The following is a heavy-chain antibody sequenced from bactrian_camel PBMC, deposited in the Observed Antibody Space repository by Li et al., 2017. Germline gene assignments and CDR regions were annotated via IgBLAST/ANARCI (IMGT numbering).Heavy chain of an antibody. CDR2: VNSGGGST. CDR3: AKDEWRDYVYTYKY. Sequence: VQLVESGGGLVQPGGTLRLSCVASGLTDSVKWIHWVRQAPGKGLEWVSVVNSGGGSTYYADSVKGRFTISRDNAKNTLYLQLNSLKTEDTAMYYCAKDEWRDYVYTYKYWGQGTQVTVS. J-gene: IGHJ4*01. V-gene: IGHV3S1*01. CDR1: GLTDSVKW. D-gene: IGHD4*01.